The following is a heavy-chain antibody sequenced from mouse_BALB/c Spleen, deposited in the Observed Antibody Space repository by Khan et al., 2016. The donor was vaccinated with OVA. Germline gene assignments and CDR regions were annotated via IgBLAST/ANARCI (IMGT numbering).Heavy chain of an antibody. CDR2: IYPGGYFT. V-gene: IGHV1-63*02. J-gene: IGHJ1*01. D-gene: IGHD3-1*01. Sequence: VQLQQSGGEVVRPGTSVKISCKASGYTFTNYWLGWIRQRPGHGLEWIGDIYPGGYFTNYNEQFKDKATLTVVTSSTTANLRLSSLPSEDSAVYCGARWATWYFDVWGAGTTVTDSS. CDR1: GYTFTNYW. CDR3: ARWATWYFDV.